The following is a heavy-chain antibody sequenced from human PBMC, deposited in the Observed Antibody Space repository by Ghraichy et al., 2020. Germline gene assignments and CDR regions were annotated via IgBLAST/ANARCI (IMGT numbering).Heavy chain of an antibody. CDR1: GFTFSSYS. Sequence: GESLNISCAAAGFTFSSYSMNWVRQAPGKGLEWVSYISSSSSTIYYADSVKGRFTISRDNAKNSLCLQMNSLRDEDTAVYYCAREQPLLGYSYGLKRGTYYYYYGMDVWGQGTTVTVSS. V-gene: IGHV3-48*02. CDR3: AREQPLLGYSYGLKRGTYYYYYGMDV. J-gene: IGHJ6*02. D-gene: IGHD5-18*01. CDR2: ISSSSSTI.